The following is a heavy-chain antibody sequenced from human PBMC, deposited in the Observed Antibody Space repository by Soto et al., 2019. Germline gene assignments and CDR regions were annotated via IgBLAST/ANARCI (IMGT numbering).Heavy chain of an antibody. CDR3: ARGARPTYFDY. CDR1: GGSISSYY. CDR2: IYYSGST. J-gene: IGHJ4*02. Sequence: SETLSLTCTVSGGSISSYYWSWIRQPPGKGLEWIGYIYYSGSTNYNPSLKSRVTISLDTSKNQFSLKPSSLTAADTAVYDCARGARPTYFDYWGQGTLVTVSS. V-gene: IGHV4-59*01.